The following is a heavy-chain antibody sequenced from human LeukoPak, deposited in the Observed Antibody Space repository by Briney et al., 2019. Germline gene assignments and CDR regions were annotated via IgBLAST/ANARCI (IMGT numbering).Heavy chain of an antibody. J-gene: IGHJ4*02. CDR1: GGSISNNW. CDR3: ARQKLLEMATISSFDY. CDR2: VFHTGAT. V-gene: IGHV4-4*02. Sequence: SETLSLTRAVSGGSISNNWWSWVRQPPGEGLEWIGEVFHTGATHYNPSLKSRVTISVDTSKNQFSLKLSSVTAADTAVYYCARQKLLEMATISSFDYWGQGTLVTVSS. D-gene: IGHD5-24*01.